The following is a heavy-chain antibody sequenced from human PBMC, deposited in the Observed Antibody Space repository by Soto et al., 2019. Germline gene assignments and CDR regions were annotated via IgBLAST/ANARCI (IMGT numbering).Heavy chain of an antibody. CDR3: ARSVAGTDY. Sequence: QVQLQQWGAGLLKPSETLSLTCAVYGGSFSAYYWSWIRQPPWKGLEWIGEIIHSGSTNYNPSLKSRVTISVDTSKNQFSLKLSSVTAADTAVYYCARSVAGTDYWGQGTLVTVSS. CDR1: GGSFSAYY. D-gene: IGHD6-19*01. V-gene: IGHV4-34*12. CDR2: IIHSGST. J-gene: IGHJ4*02.